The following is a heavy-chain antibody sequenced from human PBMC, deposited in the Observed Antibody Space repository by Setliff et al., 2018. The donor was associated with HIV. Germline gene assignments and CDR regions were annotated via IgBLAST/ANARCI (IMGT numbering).Heavy chain of an antibody. CDR1: GFSVSSPY. V-gene: IGHV3-53*01. CDR3: AKMVGGSRSSGSCYFDY. CDR2: IYSGDSGGST. Sequence: PGGSLRLSCAASGFSVSSPYMSWVRQAPGKGLEWVSVIYSGDSGGSTYYADSVKGRFTISRDNSKNTVYLQMNSRRAEDTAINYCAKMVGGSRSSGSCYFDYWGQGTLVTVSS. D-gene: IGHD2-15*01. J-gene: IGHJ4*02.